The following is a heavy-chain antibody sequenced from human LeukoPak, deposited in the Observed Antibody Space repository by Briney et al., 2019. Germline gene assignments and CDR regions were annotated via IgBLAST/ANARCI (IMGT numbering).Heavy chain of an antibody. Sequence: GASVKVSCKTSGYSFILYGISWVRQAPGQGPEWMGWISTSTGDTKYTQKFQGRVTLTTDTSTSTAYMELSSLRSEDTAVYYCARERCIVGACGAFDIWGQGTMATVSS. CDR3: ARERCIVGACGAFDI. J-gene: IGHJ3*02. CDR1: GYSFILYG. CDR2: ISTSTGDT. V-gene: IGHV1-18*01. D-gene: IGHD1-26*01.